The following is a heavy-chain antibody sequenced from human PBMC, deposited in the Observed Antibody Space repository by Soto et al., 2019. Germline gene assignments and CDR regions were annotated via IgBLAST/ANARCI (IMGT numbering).Heavy chain of an antibody. J-gene: IGHJ4*02. Sequence: QVELVESGGGVVQSGGSLRLSCAAPGFSVSIHALHWIRQAPGEGLEWVAVMSPNGDNQYYAASVKGRFTISRDTSKSTLSLQMTRLRPEATAVYYCASGAAFYFATARFWGQGTLVTASS. CDR2: MSPNGDNQ. D-gene: IGHD6-25*01. CDR3: ASGAAFYFATARF. CDR1: GFSVSIHA. V-gene: IGHV3-30-3*01.